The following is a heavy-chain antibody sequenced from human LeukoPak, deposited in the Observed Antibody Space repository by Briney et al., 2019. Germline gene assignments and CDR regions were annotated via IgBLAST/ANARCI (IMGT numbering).Heavy chain of an antibody. D-gene: IGHD3-22*01. J-gene: IGHJ3*02. CDR1: GGSFSGYY. CDR3: ARSSYYYDSSGYYYEGAFDI. Sequence: SETLSLTCAVYGGSFSGYYWSWIRQPPGKGLEWIGEINHSGSTNYNPSLKSRVTISVDTSKNQFSLKLSSVTAADTAVYYCARSSYYYDSSGYYYEGAFDIWGQGTMVTVSS. V-gene: IGHV4-34*01. CDR2: INHSGST.